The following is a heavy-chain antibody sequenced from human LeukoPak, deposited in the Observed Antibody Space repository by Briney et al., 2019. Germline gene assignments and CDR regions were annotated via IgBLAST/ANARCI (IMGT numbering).Heavy chain of an antibody. D-gene: IGHD2-21*01. J-gene: IGHJ5*02. CDR1: GFTFSSYW. CDR2: IKQDGSEK. Sequence: GGSLRLSCAASGFTFSSYWMSWVRQAPGKGLEWVANIKQDGSEKYYVDSVKGRFTISRDNAKNSLYLQMNSLRAEDTAVYYCASALSCGGDCYDWFDPWGQGTLVTVSS. CDR3: ASALSCGGDCYDWFDP. V-gene: IGHV3-7*01.